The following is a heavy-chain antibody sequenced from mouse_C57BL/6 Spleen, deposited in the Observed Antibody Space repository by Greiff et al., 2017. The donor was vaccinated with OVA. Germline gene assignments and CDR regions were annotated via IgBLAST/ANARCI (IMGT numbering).Heavy chain of an antibody. Sequence: VQLKESGGGLVQPGGSLKLSCAASGFTFSDYYMYWVRQTPEKRLEWVAYISNGGGSTYYPDTVKGRFTISRDNAKNTLYLQMSRLKSEDTAMYYCARGIYDGYYYAMDYWGQGTSVTVSS. CDR3: ARGIYDGYYYAMDY. V-gene: IGHV5-12*01. CDR1: GFTFSDYY. CDR2: ISNGGGST. D-gene: IGHD2-3*01. J-gene: IGHJ4*01.